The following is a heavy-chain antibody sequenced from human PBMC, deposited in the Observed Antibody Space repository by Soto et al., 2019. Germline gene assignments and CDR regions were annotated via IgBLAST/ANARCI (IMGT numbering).Heavy chain of an antibody. V-gene: IGHV4-59*01. J-gene: IGHJ4*02. D-gene: IGHD6-13*01. CDR1: GGSISSYY. Sequence: SETLSLTCTVSGGSISSYYWSWIRQPPGKGLEWIGYIYYSGSTNYNPSLKSRVTISVDTSKNQFSLKLSSVTAADTAVYYCVQDISSSWGQGTLVTVSS. CDR2: IYYSGST. CDR3: VQDISSS.